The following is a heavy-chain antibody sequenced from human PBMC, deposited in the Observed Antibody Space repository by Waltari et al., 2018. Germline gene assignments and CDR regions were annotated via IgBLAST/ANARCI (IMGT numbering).Heavy chain of an antibody. CDR2: IKQNGRGK. J-gene: IGHJ2*01. D-gene: IGHD2-15*01. V-gene: IGHV3-7*01. Sequence: EVQLVESGGGLVQQAGCLSPPGVGCRCTLGTYWISWVRHCPGKGLELVANIKQNGRGKSYVDSVKGRFIISRDDAQNSLYLQLNSLRAEDTAVYYCARRRGGGYWYFDLWGRGTLVTVSS. CDR1: RCTLGTYW. CDR3: ARRRGGGYWYFDL.